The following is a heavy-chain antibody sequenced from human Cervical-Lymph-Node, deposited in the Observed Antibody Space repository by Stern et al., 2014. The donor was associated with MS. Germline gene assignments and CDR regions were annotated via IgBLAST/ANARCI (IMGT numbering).Heavy chain of an antibody. CDR2: IWYDGTYM. D-gene: IGHD2-15*01. J-gene: IGHJ4*02. Sequence: VQLVESGGGVVQPGTSLRLSCAASAFTFNNYAMHWVRQAPGKGLDWVAVIWYDGTYMYCADSVRGRCTISRDHSKNTLYLQMTGLRADDTAVYYCAADRYCSADSCQGLVDDWGQGTLVTVSS. CDR1: AFTFNNYA. CDR3: AADRYCSADSCQGLVDD. V-gene: IGHV3-33*01.